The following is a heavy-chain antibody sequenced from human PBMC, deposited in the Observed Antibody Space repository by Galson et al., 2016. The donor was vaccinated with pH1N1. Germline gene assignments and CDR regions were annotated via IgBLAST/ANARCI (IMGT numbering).Heavy chain of an antibody. CDR2: IDWDDDK. D-gene: IGHD4-17*01. CDR3: ARLDYVDYSGYFEY. Sequence: PALVKPTQTLTLTCTFSGFSLSTSGMCVSWIRQPPGKALEWLALIDWDDDKYYSTSLKTRLTISKDTSKNQVVLTMTNMDPVDTATYYCARLDYVDYSGYFEYWGQGTLVTVSS. CDR1: GFSLSTSGMC. V-gene: IGHV2-70*01. J-gene: IGHJ4*02.